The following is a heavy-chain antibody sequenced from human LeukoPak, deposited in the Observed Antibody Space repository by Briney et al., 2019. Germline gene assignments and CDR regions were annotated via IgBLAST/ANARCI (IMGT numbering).Heavy chain of an antibody. CDR1: GGTFSSYA. V-gene: IGHV1-69*05. CDR2: IIPIFGTA. Sequence: GSSVKVSCKASGGTFSSYAISWVRQAPGQGLEWMGGIIPIFGTANYAQKFQGRVTITTDESTSTAYMELSSLRSEDTAVYYCARDNYAGANWFDPWGQVTLVTVSS. CDR3: ARDNYAGANWFDP. J-gene: IGHJ5*02. D-gene: IGHD1-7*01.